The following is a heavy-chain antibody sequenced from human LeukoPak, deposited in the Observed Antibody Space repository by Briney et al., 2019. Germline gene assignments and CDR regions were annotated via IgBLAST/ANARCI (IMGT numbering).Heavy chain of an antibody. CDR1: GYTFTSNG. CDR3: ARGKGHYYGSGSYYYYYMDV. CDR2: IIPIFGTA. Sequence: ASVKVSCKASGYTFTSNGISWVRQAPGQGLEWMGGIIPIFGTANYAQKFQGRVTITADESTSTAYMEPSSLRSEDTAVYYCARGKGHYYGSGSYYYYYMDVWGKGTTVTTSS. D-gene: IGHD3-10*01. V-gene: IGHV1-69*13. J-gene: IGHJ6*03.